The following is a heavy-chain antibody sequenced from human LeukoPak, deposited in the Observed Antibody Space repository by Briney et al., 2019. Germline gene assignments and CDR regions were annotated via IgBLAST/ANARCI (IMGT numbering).Heavy chain of an antibody. V-gene: IGHV3-15*01. D-gene: IGHD3-22*01. J-gene: IGHJ4*02. Sequence: GGSLRLSCAASGFTFSNAWMSWVRQAPGKGLEWVGRIKSKTDGGTTDYAAPVKGRFTISRDDSKNTLYLQMNSLKTEDTAVYYCTTDTVTYYYDSSWYYFDYWGQGTLVTVSS. CDR2: IKSKTDGGTT. CDR3: TTDTVTYYYDSSWYYFDY. CDR1: GFTFSNAW.